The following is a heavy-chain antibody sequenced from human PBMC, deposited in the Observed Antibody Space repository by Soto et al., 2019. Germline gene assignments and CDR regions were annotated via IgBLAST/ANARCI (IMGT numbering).Heavy chain of an antibody. Sequence: GASVKVSCKASGYTFTSYGISWVRQAPGQGLVWMGWISAYNGNTNYAQKLQGRVTMTTDTSTSTAYMELRSLRSDDTAVYYCARDISNPYDDYLAWQDYWGQGTLVTVSS. CDR2: ISAYNGNT. CDR1: GYTFTSYG. V-gene: IGHV1-18*01. D-gene: IGHD3-22*01. CDR3: ARDISNPYDDYLAWQDY. J-gene: IGHJ4*02.